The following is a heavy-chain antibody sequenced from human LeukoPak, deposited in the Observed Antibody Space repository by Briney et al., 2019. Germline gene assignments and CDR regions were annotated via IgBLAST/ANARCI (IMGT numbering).Heavy chain of an antibody. Sequence: SETLSLTCTVSGGSVSSSIYYWGWIRQPPGKGLEWIGSIYYSGSTSYNPSLKSRVTISVDTSKNQFSLKLTSVTAADTAVYYCASRNDILTGYVFDFWGQGTLATVSS. V-gene: IGHV4-39*01. J-gene: IGHJ4*02. D-gene: IGHD3-9*01. CDR2: IYYSGST. CDR3: ASRNDILTGYVFDF. CDR1: GGSVSSSIYY.